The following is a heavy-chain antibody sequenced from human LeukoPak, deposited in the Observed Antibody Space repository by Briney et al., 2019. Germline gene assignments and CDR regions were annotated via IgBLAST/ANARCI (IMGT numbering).Heavy chain of an antibody. Sequence: GGSLRLSCAAAGFTFSSYAMSWVRQAPGKGLEWVSAISGSGGSTYYADSVKGRFTISRDNSKNTLYLQMNSLRAEDTAVYYCAKVPFYSSGWYWGPFEYWGQGTLVTVSS. D-gene: IGHD6-19*01. CDR1: GFTFSSYA. V-gene: IGHV3-23*01. CDR2: ISGSGGST. CDR3: AKVPFYSSGWYWGPFEY. J-gene: IGHJ4*02.